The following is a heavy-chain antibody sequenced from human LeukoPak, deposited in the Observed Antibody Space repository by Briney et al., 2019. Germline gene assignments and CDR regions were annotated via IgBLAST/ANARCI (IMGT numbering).Heavy chain of an antibody. J-gene: IGHJ4*02. CDR1: GFTFSSYG. CDR2: IRYDGSNK. Sequence: GGSLRLSCAASGFTFSSYGMHWVRQAPGKGLEWVAFIRYDGSNKYYADSVKGRFTISRDNYKNTLYLQMNSLRAEDTAVYYCAKDALGIVVVPAASIDYWGQGTLVTVSS. CDR3: AKDALGIVVVPAASIDY. D-gene: IGHD2-2*01. V-gene: IGHV3-30*02.